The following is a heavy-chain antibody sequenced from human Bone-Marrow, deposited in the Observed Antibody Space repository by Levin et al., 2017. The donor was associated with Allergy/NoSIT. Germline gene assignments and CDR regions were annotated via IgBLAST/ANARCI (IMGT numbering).Heavy chain of an antibody. V-gene: IGHV3-30*18. Sequence: GGSLRLSCEASGFTFDIFGVHWVRQATGKGLEWVAVISYDGTNRYYAESVKGRFTISRDNSKNTLYLQMNGLRVEDTAVYYCAKVGRGDLRESFEYWGQGTLVTVAS. CDR2: ISYDGTNR. CDR1: GFTFDIFG. D-gene: IGHD3-10*01. CDR3: AKVGRGDLRESFEY. J-gene: IGHJ4*02.